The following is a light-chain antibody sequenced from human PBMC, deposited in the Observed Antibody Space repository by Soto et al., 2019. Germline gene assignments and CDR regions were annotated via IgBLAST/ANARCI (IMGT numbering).Light chain of an antibody. J-gene: IGKJ2*01. V-gene: IGKV1-39*01. CDR1: QSIGSY. Sequence: DIQMTQSPSSLSASVGDRVTITCRASQSIGSYLSWYQQKAGKAPKLAIYNASSLQSGVPSRFSGSGSGTDFTLTISSVQPEDFATYYCQQSSIAPRTFGQGTKLEIK. CDR3: QQSSIAPRT. CDR2: NAS.